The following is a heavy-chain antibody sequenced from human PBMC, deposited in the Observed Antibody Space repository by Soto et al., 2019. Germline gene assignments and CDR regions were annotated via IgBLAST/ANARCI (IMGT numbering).Heavy chain of an antibody. D-gene: IGHD3-22*01. CDR1: GASINTVPYY. V-gene: IGHV4-39*01. Sequence: SETLSLTCTVSGASINTVPYYWGWIRQSPGKGLEWIGSVYYSGFTYYNPSLKSRVTISLDTSKNQFSLEVSSVTAADTALYYCATAFDSSGYYHNFGMDVWGQGTTVTVSS. CDR3: ATAFDSSGYYHNFGMDV. J-gene: IGHJ6*02. CDR2: VYYSGFT.